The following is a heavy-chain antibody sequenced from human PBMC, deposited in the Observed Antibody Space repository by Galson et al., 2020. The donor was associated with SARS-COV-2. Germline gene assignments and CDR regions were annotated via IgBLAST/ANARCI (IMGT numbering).Heavy chain of an antibody. V-gene: IGHV3-23*01. CDR2: ISGSGGST. J-gene: IGHJ4*02. Sequence: GGSLRLSCAASGFTFRSYAMSWVRQAPGKGPEWVTAISGSGGSTYYADSVKGRFTISRDNSKNTLYLQMNSLRAEDTAVYYCAKDRWPGIVVVITEFVGDYWGQGTLVTVSS. CDR3: AKDRWPGIVVVITEFVGDY. D-gene: IGHD3-22*01. CDR1: GFTFRSYA.